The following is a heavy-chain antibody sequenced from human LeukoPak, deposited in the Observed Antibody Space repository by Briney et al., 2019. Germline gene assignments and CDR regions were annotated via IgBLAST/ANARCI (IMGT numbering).Heavy chain of an antibody. V-gene: IGHV1-18*04. CDR1: GYTFTGYY. J-gene: IGHJ6*03. D-gene: IGHD1-1*01. CDR2: ISAYNGNT. CDR3: ARVSNVYYYMDV. Sequence: ASVKVSCKASGYTFTGYYMHWVRQAPGQGLEWMGWISAYNGNTNYAQKLQGRVTMTTDTSTSTAYMELRSLRSDDTAVYYCARVSNVYYYMDVWGKGTTVTISS.